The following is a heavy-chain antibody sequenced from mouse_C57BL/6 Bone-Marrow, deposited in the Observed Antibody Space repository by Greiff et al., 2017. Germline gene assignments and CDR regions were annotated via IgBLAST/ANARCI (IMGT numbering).Heavy chain of an antibody. J-gene: IGHJ2*01. Sequence: VQLQQSGAELMKPGASVKLSCKASGYTFTGYWIEWVKQRPGHGLEWIGEILPGSGSTNYTEKFKGKATFTADTSSNTAYMQLRSLTTEDSSVYYCARLVAFDDWGQGATLTVAS. CDR2: ILPGSGST. CDR3: ARLVAFDD. CDR1: GYTFTGYW. V-gene: IGHV1-9*01.